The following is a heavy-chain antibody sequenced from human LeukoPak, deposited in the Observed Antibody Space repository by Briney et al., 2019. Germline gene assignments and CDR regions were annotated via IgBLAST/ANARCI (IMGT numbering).Heavy chain of an antibody. D-gene: IGHD4-17*01. V-gene: IGHV1-69*05. CDR2: IIPIFGTA. J-gene: IGHJ5*02. CDR3: ARDRAPTTATTRGHWFDP. Sequence: SVKVSCKASGGTFSSYAISWVRQAPGQGLEWMGGIIPIFGTANYAQKFQGRVTITTDESTSTAYMELSSLRSEDTAVCYCARDRAPTTATTRGHWFDPWGQGTLVTVSS. CDR1: GGTFSSYA.